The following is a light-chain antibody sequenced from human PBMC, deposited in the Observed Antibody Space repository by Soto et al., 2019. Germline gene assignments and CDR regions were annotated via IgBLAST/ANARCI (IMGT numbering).Light chain of an antibody. CDR2: DVS. CDR3: NSYTSSSTLLYV. Sequence: QSVLTQPASVSGSPGQSITISCTGTSSDVGGYNYVSWYQHHPGKAPKLMIYDVSNRPSGASNRFSGSKSDNTASLTISGLQAEDEADYYCNSYTSSSTLLYVFGTGTKVTVL. J-gene: IGLJ1*01. V-gene: IGLV2-14*01. CDR1: SSDVGGYNY.